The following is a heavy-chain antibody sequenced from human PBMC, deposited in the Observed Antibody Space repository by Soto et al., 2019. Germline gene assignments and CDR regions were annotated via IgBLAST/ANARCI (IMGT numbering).Heavy chain of an antibody. V-gene: IGHV3-23*01. D-gene: IGHD1-1*01. Sequence: PGGSLRLSCAASGFTFSSYAMSWVRQAPGKGLEWVSAISGSGGTTYYADSVKGRFTISRDNPKNTVYLQMNSLRAEGTAVYYCAKSIRGTTGTTGARSGMDVWGQGTTVTVS. CDR2: ISGSGGTT. CDR3: AKSIRGTTGTTGARSGMDV. CDR1: GFTFSSYA. J-gene: IGHJ6*02.